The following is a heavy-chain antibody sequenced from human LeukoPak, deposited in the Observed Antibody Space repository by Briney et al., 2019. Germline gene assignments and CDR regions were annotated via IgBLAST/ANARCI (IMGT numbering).Heavy chain of an antibody. Sequence: GGSLRLSCAASGFTFNDYAMHWVRQAPGRGLEWVAVISYDGSNKYYAESVKGRITISRDNSKNTLYLQMNSLRAEDTAVYYCARSSVAGTGDAWGKGTTVTVSS. D-gene: IGHD6-19*01. CDR3: ARSSVAGTGDA. CDR2: ISYDGSNK. V-gene: IGHV3-30*04. CDR1: GFTFNDYA. J-gene: IGHJ6*04.